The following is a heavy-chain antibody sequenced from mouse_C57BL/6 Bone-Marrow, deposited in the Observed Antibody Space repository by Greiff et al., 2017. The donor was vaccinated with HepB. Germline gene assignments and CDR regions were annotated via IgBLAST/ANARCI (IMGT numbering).Heavy chain of an antibody. Sequence: DVKLVESGGGLVQPGGSLKLSCAASGFTFSDYYMYWVRQTPEKRLEWVAYISNGGGSTYYPDTVKGRFTISRDNAKNTLYLQMSRLKSEDTAMYYCARPYYYGSSYAMDYWGQGTSVTVSS. D-gene: IGHD1-1*01. CDR3: ARPYYYGSSYAMDY. CDR1: GFTFSDYY. CDR2: ISNGGGST. J-gene: IGHJ4*01. V-gene: IGHV5-12*01.